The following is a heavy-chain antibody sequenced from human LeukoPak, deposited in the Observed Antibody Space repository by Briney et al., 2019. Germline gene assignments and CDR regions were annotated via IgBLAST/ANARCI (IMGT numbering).Heavy chain of an antibody. D-gene: IGHD5-24*01. Sequence: RPSETLSLTCTVSGGSISSYYWSWIRQPPGKGLEWIGYIYYSGSTNYNPSLKSRVTISVDTSKNQFSLKLSSVTAADTAVYYCARDPDGYNSYFDYWGQGTLVTVSS. J-gene: IGHJ4*02. V-gene: IGHV4-59*01. CDR3: ARDPDGYNSYFDY. CDR2: IYYSGST. CDR1: GGSISSYY.